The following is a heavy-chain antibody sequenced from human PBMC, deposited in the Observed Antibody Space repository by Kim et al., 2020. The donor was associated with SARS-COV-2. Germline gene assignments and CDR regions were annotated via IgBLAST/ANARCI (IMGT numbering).Heavy chain of an antibody. Sequence: GGSLRLSCAASGFIFSNYVMTWVRQAPGKGLEWVSDIGASGTYTNYADSVKGRFTISRDNSKNTLSLQVNSLRAEDTAVYYCTNLGSSWGQGILVT. D-gene: IGHD7-27*01. V-gene: IGHV3-23*01. CDR3: TNLGSS. CDR2: IGASGTYT. J-gene: IGHJ5*02. CDR1: GFIFSNYV.